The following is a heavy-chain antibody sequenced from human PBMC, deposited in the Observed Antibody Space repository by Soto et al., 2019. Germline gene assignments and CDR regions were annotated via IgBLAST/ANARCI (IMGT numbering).Heavy chain of an antibody. D-gene: IGHD6-19*01. CDR2: IKLDGRET. V-gene: IGHV3-74*01. J-gene: IGHJ4*02. CDR1: GFTFTDYW. CDR3: GRVPIAVPSVAIDH. Sequence: EVQLVESGGGLVQPGGSLRLSCAASGFTFTDYWMHWVRQAPGKGLVWVSRIKLDGRETSYADSVKGRFTISRDNAKNTLYLHMNSLRGDDTAVYYCGRVPIAVPSVAIDHWGQGTLVTVSS.